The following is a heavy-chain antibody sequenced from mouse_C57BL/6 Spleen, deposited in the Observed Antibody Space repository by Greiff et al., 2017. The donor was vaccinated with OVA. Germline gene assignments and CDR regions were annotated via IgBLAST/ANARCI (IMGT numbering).Heavy chain of an antibody. V-gene: IGHV1-26*01. CDR3: ARKNGNYTYAMDY. CDR2: INPNNGGT. D-gene: IGHD2-1*01. J-gene: IGHJ4*01. CDR1: GYTFTDYY. Sequence: VQLKHSGPELVKPGASVKISCKASGYTFTDYYMNWVKQSHGKSLEWIGDINPNNGGTSYNQKFKGKATLTVDKSSSTAYMELRSLTSEDSAVYYCARKNGNYTYAMDYWGQGTSVTVSS.